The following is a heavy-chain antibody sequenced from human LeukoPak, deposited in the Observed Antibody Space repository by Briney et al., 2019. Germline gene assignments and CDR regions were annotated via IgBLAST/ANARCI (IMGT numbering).Heavy chain of an antibody. CDR2: ISAYNGNT. CDR3: ARDFVGSDYYDSSASPF. D-gene: IGHD3-22*01. CDR1: GYTFTSYG. Sequence: ASVKVSCKASGYTFTSYGISWVRQAPGQGLEWMGWISAYNGNTNYAQKLQGRVTMTTDTSTSTAYLELRSLRSDDTAVYYCARDFVGSDYYDSSASPFWGQGTLVTVSS. V-gene: IGHV1-18*01. J-gene: IGHJ4*02.